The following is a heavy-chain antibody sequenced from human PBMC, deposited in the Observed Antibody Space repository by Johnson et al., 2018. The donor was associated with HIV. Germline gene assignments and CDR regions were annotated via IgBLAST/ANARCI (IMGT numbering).Heavy chain of an antibody. CDR2: ISGGST. V-gene: IGHV3-69-1*01. D-gene: IGHD1-26*01. J-gene: IGHJ3*02. CDR3: ARSIVGAIVDAFDM. Sequence: MQLVVSGGGVVQPGGSLRLSCAASGFNFNTYSMHWVRQAPGKGLEWVSSISGGSTYYADSVKGRFTISRDNAKNSLYLQMNSLRAEDTAVYYCARSIVGAIVDAFDMWGQATMVTVSS. CDR1: GFNFNTYS.